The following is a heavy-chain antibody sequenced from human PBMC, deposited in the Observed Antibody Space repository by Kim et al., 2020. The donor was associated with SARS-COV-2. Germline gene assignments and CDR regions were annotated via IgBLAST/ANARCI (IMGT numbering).Heavy chain of an antibody. CDR2: IYSGGST. J-gene: IGHJ6*02. Sequence: GGSLRLSCASSGFTVSSNYMSWVRQAPGKGLEWVSVIYSGGSTYYADSVKGRFTISRDNSKNTLYLQMNSLRAEDTAVYYCARDPRRLSGYYYYGMDVWGQGTTVTVSS. D-gene: IGHD3-3*01. CDR1: GFTVSSNY. CDR3: ARDPRRLSGYYYYGMDV. V-gene: IGHV3-53*01.